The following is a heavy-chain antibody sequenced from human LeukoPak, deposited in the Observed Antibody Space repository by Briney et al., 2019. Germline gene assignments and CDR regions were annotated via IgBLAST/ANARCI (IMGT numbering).Heavy chain of an antibody. D-gene: IGHD1-26*01. V-gene: IGHV5-51*01. CDR1: EYRFATYW. J-gene: IGHJ4*02. CDR2: IYPSGSDT. CDR3: ARPLQGIVGATGFDY. Sequence: GESLKISCQGSEYRFATYWIAWLRQMPGKGLEGMGIIYPSGSDTRYSPSFQGQVTISADKSIKTAYLQWTSLKASDTAMYYCARPLQGIVGATGFDYWGQGTLVTVSS.